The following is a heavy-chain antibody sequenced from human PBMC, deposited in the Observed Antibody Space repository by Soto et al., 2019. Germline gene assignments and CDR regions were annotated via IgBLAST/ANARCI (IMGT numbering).Heavy chain of an antibody. CDR2: IYPGDSDT. CDR3: ARRGSSSWYRYYYYYGMDV. V-gene: IGHV5-51*01. D-gene: IGHD6-13*01. J-gene: IGHJ6*02. Sequence: GESLKISCKGSGYSFTSYWIGWVRQMPGKGLEWMGIIYPGDSDTRYSPSFQGQVTISADKSISTAYLQWSSLKASDTAMYYCARRGSSSWYRYYYYYGMDVWGQGTTVTVSS. CDR1: GYSFTSYW.